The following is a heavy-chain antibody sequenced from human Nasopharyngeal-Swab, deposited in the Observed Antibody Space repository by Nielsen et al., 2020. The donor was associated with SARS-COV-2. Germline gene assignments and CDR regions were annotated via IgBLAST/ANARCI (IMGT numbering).Heavy chain of an antibody. J-gene: IGHJ6*02. V-gene: IGHV3-9*01. CDR1: GFTFDDYA. D-gene: IGHD4-11*01. CDR2: ISWNSGSI. Sequence: SLRLSCAASGFTFDDYAMHWVRQAPGKGLEWVSGISWNSGSIGYADSVKGRFTISRDNAKNSLYLQMNSLRAEDTALYYCAKATTVGYYYYYGMDVWGQGTTVTVSS. CDR3: AKATTVGYYYYYGMDV.